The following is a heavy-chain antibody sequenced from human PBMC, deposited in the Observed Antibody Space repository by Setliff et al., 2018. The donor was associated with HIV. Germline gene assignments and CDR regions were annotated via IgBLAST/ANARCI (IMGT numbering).Heavy chain of an antibody. J-gene: IGHJ3*01. Sequence: PSETLSLTCTVSGGSISTYYWSWIRQPPGKGLEWIGSIYFTGSSDNNPSLKSRVTLSVDTSKHQCSLKLSSVTAADTAVYYCARVQMAYAAFDVCGQGTMGT. CDR2: IYFTGSS. D-gene: IGHD4-17*01. V-gene: IGHV4-59*01. CDR1: GGSISTYY. CDR3: ARVQMAYAAFDV.